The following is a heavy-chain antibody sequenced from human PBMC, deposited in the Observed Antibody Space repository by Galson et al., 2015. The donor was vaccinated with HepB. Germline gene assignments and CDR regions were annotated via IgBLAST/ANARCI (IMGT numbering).Heavy chain of an antibody. V-gene: IGHV5-51*03. CDR1: GYSFTSHW. CDR2: IYPGDSDT. Sequence: QSGAEVKKLGESLKVSCKGSGYSFTSHWVAWVRQRPGKGLEWMGIIYPGDSDTRYGPSFQGHVTISADKSNSTTYLQWRSLKTSDTAIYYCARTQGVRVVTALDHWGQGTLVTVSS. J-gene: IGHJ4*02. CDR3: ARTQGVRVVTALDH. D-gene: IGHD2-21*02.